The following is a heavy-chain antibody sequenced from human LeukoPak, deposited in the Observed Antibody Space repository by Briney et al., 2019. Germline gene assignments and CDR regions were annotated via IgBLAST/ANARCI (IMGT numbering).Heavy chain of an antibody. D-gene: IGHD3-22*01. CDR3: ARDSVVYYYDSSGYIDY. Sequence: GGSLRLSCAASGFTFSNYWMIWVRQAPGKGLEWVANIKEDGSEKYYVDSVKGRFTISRDNAKNSLYLQMNSLRAEVTAVYYCARDSVVYYYDSSGYIDYWGQGTLVTVSS. V-gene: IGHV3-7*01. CDR2: IKEDGSEK. J-gene: IGHJ4*02. CDR1: GFTFSNYW.